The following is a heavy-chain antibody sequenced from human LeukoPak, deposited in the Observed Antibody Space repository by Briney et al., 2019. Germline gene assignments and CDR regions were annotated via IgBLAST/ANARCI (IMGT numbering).Heavy chain of an antibody. D-gene: IGHD3-3*01. V-gene: IGHV1-18*01. CDR1: GYTFTSYG. Sequence: ASVKVSCKASGYTFTSYGISWVREAPGQGLEWMGWISAYNGNTNYAQKLQGRVTMTTDTSTNTAYMELRSLRSDDTAVYYWARMYYDFWSGYYIHASFYDYWGQGTLVTVSS. J-gene: IGHJ4*02. CDR2: ISAYNGNT. CDR3: ARMYYDFWSGYYIHASFYDY.